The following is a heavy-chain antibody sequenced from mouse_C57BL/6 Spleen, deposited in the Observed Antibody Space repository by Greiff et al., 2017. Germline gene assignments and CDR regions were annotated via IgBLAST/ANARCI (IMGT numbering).Heavy chain of an antibody. J-gene: IGHJ3*01. V-gene: IGHV1-62-2*01. CDR1: GYTFTEYT. CDR2: FYPGSGSI. D-gene: IGHD1-1*01. Sequence: VKLVESGAELVKPGASVKLSCKASGYTFTEYTIHWVKQRSGQGLEWIGWFYPGSGSIKYNEKFKDKATLTADKSSSTVYMELSRLTSEDSAVYFCARQIYYGSRAWFAYWGQGTLVTVSA. CDR3: ARQIYYGSRAWFAY.